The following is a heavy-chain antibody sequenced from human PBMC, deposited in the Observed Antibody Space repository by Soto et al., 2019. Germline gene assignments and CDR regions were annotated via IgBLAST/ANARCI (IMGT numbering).Heavy chain of an antibody. Sequence: QVQLQESGPGLVKPPETLSHSCTVSGGSISSYYWSWFRQSPGKRMEWIGYVHHSWGSSYNPSLQSRVAISLDTSKSQFPLKVTSVTATATAVYYCARQGFGPRHGLVDVWGQGTTVTVSS. CDR2: VHHSWGS. CDR3: ARQGFGPRHGLVDV. D-gene: IGHD3-10*01. J-gene: IGHJ6*02. V-gene: IGHV4-59*08. CDR1: GGSISSYY.